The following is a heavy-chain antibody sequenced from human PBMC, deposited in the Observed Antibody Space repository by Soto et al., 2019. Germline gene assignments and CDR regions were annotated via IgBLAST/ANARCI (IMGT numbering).Heavy chain of an antibody. J-gene: IGHJ4*02. D-gene: IGHD2-15*01. Sequence: GGSLRLSCAASGFTFSSYWMSWVRQAPGKGLEWVSDINGSGGGTYYADSVKGRFTISRDNSKNTLYLQMNSLRAEDTAVYYCAKDDHCSGGSCYSSFDYWGQGTLVTVSS. V-gene: IGHV3-23*01. CDR2: INGSGGGT. CDR3: AKDDHCSGGSCYSSFDY. CDR1: GFTFSSYW.